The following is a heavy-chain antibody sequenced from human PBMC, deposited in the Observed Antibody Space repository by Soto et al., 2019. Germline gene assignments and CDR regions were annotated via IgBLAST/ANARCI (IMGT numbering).Heavy chain of an antibody. D-gene: IGHD2-2*01. V-gene: IGHV1-18*01. J-gene: IGHJ6*02. CDR1: GDTFTSYG. Sequence: ASVKVSCKASGDTFTSYGISCVRQAPGQVLEWMGWISAYNGNTNYAQKLQGRVTMTTDTSTSTAYMELRSLRSDDTAVYYCARYTSNIVVVPAYGMDVWGQGTTVTVSS. CDR2: ISAYNGNT. CDR3: ARYTSNIVVVPAYGMDV.